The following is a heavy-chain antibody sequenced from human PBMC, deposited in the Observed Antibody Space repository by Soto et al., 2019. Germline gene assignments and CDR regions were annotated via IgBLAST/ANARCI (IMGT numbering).Heavy chain of an antibody. D-gene: IGHD2-8*01. J-gene: IGHJ6*02. Sequence: ASVKVSCKASGGTFSSYAISWVRQAPGQGLEWMGGIIPIFGTANYAQKFQGRVTITADESTSTAYMELSSLRSEDTAVYYCARRWRGYCTNGVCYPQKYYYYYGMDVWGQGTTVTVSS. CDR2: IIPIFGTA. CDR1: GGTFSSYA. CDR3: ARRWRGYCTNGVCYPQKYYYYYGMDV. V-gene: IGHV1-69*13.